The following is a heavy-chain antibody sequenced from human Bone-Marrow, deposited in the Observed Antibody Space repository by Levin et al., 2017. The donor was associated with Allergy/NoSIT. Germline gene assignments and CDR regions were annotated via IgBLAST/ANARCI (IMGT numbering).Heavy chain of an antibody. D-gene: IGHD3-10*01. CDR3: AVPGTLAPGSSALPY. V-gene: IGHV3-30-3*01. CDR2: VSSDGVIR. Sequence: GESLKISCVASGFNFTNYALHWVRQAPGKGLDWVAVVSSDGVIRHYADSVKGRFTISRDNSKSVIHLQMNNLRLEDTAIYYCAVPGTLAPGSSALPYWGQGTLITVSS. J-gene: IGHJ4*02. CDR1: GFNFTNYA.